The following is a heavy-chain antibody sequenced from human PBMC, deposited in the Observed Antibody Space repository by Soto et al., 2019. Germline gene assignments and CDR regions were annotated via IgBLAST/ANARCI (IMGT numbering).Heavy chain of an antibody. J-gene: IGHJ5*02. D-gene: IGHD6-13*01. CDR1: GFTFSSYA. V-gene: IGHV3-23*01. CDR3: AKSEGGAAGMGTDP. CDR2: ISGSGGST. Sequence: EVQLLESGGGLVQPGGSLRLSCAASGFTFSSYAMSWVRQAPGKGLKWVSAISGSGGSTYYADSVKGRFTNSRDNSKNTLYLQMNSLRAEDTAVYYCAKSEGGAAGMGTDPWGQGTLVTVSS.